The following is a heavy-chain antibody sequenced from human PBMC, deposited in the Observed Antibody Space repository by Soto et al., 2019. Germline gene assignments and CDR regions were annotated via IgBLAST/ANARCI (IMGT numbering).Heavy chain of an antibody. D-gene: IGHD3-10*01. Sequence: EVQLLESGGGLVQPGGSLRLSCAASGLTFSNYAMIWVRQAPGKGLEWVSSISGSGATTYYADSVKGRFTISRDNSKTARYLQMNSLRAEDTTVYYCAKDSRYYDGSRLRKGLDYWGQGTLVTVSS. J-gene: IGHJ4*02. CDR1: GLTFSNYA. CDR2: ISGSGATT. V-gene: IGHV3-23*01. CDR3: AKDSRYYDGSRLRKGLDY.